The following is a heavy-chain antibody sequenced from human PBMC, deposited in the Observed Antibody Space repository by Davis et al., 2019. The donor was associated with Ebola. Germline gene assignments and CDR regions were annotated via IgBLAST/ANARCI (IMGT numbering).Heavy chain of an antibody. J-gene: IGHJ4*02. CDR3: ARGDSMITFGGVIGKADY. V-gene: IGHV3-30-3*01. Sequence: GESLKISCAASGFTFSSYAMHWVRQAPGKGLEWVAVISYDGSNKYYADSVKGRFTISRDNSKNTLYLQMNSLRAEDTAVYYCARGDSMITFGGVIGKADYWGQGTLVTVSS. CDR2: ISYDGSNK. D-gene: IGHD3-16*02. CDR1: GFTFSSYA.